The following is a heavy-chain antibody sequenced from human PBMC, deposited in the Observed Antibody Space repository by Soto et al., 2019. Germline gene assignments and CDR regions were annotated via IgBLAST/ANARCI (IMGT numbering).Heavy chain of an antibody. D-gene: IGHD2-2*01. V-gene: IGHV3-23*01. CDR2: ISGSGGST. Sequence: GGSLRLSCAASGFTFSSYAMSWVRQAPGKGLEWVSAISGSGGSTYYADSGKGRFTISRDNSKNTLYLQMNSLRAEDTAVYYCVGVPAAYYYYGMDVWGQGTTVTVSS. CDR3: VGVPAAYYYYGMDV. CDR1: GFTFSSYA. J-gene: IGHJ6*02.